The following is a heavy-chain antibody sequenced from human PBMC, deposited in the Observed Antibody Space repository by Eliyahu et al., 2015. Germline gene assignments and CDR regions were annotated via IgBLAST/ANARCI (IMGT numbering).Heavy chain of an antibody. J-gene: IGHJ6*02. CDR1: GXXFSSYA. Sequence: EVQLLESGGGLVQPGGSLRLSXAASGXXFSSYAMXXVXQAPGKGXGVVXAISGSGGSTYYADSVKGRFTISRDNSKNTLYLQMNSLRAEDTAVYYCAKVSLRYYYYGMDVWGQGTTVTVSS. D-gene: IGHD2-15*01. V-gene: IGHV3-23*01. CDR2: ISGSGGST. CDR3: AKVSLRYYYYGMDV.